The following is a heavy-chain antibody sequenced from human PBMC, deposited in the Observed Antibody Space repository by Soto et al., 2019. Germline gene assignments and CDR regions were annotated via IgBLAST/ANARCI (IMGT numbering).Heavy chain of an antibody. CDR3: ARGRNGMDV. CDR1: GDTFTNYD. Sequence: QVQLVQSGAEVKKPGASVKVSCKASGDTFTNYDINWVRQATGQGLEWMGRMNPNSGNTGYAQKFXGRAPMTRNTSIPTAYMELSSLGSEDTAVYYCARGRNGMDVWGQGTTVTVSS. CDR2: MNPNSGNT. V-gene: IGHV1-8*01. J-gene: IGHJ6*02.